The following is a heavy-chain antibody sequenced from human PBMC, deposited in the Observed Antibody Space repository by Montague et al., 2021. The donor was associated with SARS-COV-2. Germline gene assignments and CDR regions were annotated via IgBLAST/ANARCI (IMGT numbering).Heavy chain of an antibody. Sequence: SETLSLTCTVSGGSISSYYWSWIRQPPGKGLEWIGYIYYSGSTNXNPSLKSRVTISVDTSKNQFSLKLSSVTATDTAVYYCARQSGRLWGIAVAGAFDYWGQGTLVTVSS. D-gene: IGHD6-19*01. CDR1: GGSISSYY. CDR2: IYYSGST. J-gene: IGHJ4*02. CDR3: ARQSGRLWGIAVAGAFDY. V-gene: IGHV4-59*08.